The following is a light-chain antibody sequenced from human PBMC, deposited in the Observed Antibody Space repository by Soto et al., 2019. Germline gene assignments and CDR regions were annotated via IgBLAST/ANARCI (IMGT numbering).Light chain of an antibody. V-gene: IGKV3-11*01. J-gene: IGKJ4*01. CDR2: DAS. CDR1: QSVSSY. Sequence: EIVLTQSPATLSLSPGERAALSCRASQSVSSYLAWYQQKPGQAPRLLIYDASKRAPGIPARFTGSGSGTDFTLTISSLEPEDFAVYFCQQRSNWPCTFGGGTKVEI. CDR3: QQRSNWPCT.